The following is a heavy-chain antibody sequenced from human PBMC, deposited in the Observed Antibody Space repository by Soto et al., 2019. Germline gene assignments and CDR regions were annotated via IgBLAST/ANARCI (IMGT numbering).Heavy chain of an antibody. J-gene: IGHJ4*02. CDR1: GGSVSSGGFS. CDR3: DRGCDYYFDS. Sequence: QLQLQESGSGLVKPSQTLSLTCTVSGGSVSSGGFSWSWIRQPPGKGLEWIGYIYPSGRTYYNPSRKRHGTISLDSSKNQFSQKLTSVTAADSAVYSCDRGCDYYFDSWGQGTLVTVSS. V-gene: IGHV4-30-2*01. CDR2: IYPSGRT. D-gene: IGHD2-21*01.